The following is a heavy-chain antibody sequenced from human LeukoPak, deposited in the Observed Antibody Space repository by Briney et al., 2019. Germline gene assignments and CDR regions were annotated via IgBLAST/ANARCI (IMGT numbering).Heavy chain of an antibody. D-gene: IGHD3-9*01. CDR3: EKAEYYDILTGYYDFDY. V-gene: IGHV3-23*01. CDR2: ISGSGGST. J-gene: IGHJ4*02. CDR1: GFTFSSYA. Sequence: GGSLRLSCAASGFTFSSYAMSWVRQAPGKGLEWVSAISGSGGSTYYADSVKGRFTISRENSTNPLYLQMNSLRAEDTAVYYCEKAEYYDILTGYYDFDYWGQGTLVTVSS.